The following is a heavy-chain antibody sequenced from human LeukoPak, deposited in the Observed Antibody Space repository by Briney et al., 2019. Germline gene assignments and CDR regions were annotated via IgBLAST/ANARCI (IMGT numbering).Heavy chain of an antibody. CDR2: INPDTDGT. D-gene: IGHD3-9*01. CDR3: ARMGAFTDIDY. J-gene: IGHJ4*02. CDR1: GYIFSDYY. V-gene: IGHV1-2*02. Sequence: GASVKVSCKASGYIFSDYYMHWVRQAPGQGPEWMGWINPDTDGTKYAQNFQDRVTLTRDTSTSTAFMEVTSLTSDDTAVYYCARMGAFTDIDYWGQGTLVTVSS.